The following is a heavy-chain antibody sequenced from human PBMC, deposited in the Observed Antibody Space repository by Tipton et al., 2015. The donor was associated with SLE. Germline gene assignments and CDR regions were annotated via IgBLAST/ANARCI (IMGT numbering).Heavy chain of an antibody. D-gene: IGHD6-19*01. CDR2: IHDSGST. Sequence: GLVKPSETLSLTCTVSGGSISRHYWSWIRLPPGKGLEWIGYIHDSGSTIYNSSLKSRVTMSIDTSNNQFSLKLTSVTAADTAMYYCARIRVAGGYYFHYLSRATQGSVSS. J-gene: IGHJ4*02. V-gene: IGHV4-59*11. CDR1: GGSISRHY. CDR3: ARIRVAGGYYFHY.